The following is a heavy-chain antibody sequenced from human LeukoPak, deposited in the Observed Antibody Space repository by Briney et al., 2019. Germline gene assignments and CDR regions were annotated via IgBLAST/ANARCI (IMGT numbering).Heavy chain of an antibody. CDR1: GFTFTSYA. Sequence: GGSLRLSCAASGFTFTSYAMNWVRQAPGKGLEWVSAVSGSGVSTYYADSVKGRFTISRDNSKNTLYLQMDSLRAEDTALYYCAKHYSYAIWGDYWGQGTLVTVSS. J-gene: IGHJ4*02. V-gene: IGHV3-23*01. CDR2: VSGSGVST. D-gene: IGHD5-18*01. CDR3: AKHYSYAIWGDY.